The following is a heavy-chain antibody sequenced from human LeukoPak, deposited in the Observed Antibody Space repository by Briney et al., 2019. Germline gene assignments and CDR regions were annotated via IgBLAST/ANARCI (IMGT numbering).Heavy chain of an antibody. D-gene: IGHD6-13*01. J-gene: IGHJ6*02. Sequence: GRSLRLSCAASGFTFDDYAMHWVRQAPGKGLEWVSGISWNSGSIGYADSVKGRFTISRDNAKNSLYLQMNSLRAEDTALYYCAKDSDPGIAASHYYYYGMDVWGQGTTVTVSS. CDR3: AKDSDPGIAASHYYYYGMDV. CDR2: ISWNSGSI. CDR1: GFTFDDYA. V-gene: IGHV3-9*01.